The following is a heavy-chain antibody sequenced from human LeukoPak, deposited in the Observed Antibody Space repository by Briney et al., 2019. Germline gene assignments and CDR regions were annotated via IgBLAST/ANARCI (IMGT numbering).Heavy chain of an antibody. CDR2: IYYSGST. CDR3: ARAREQGFQH. D-gene: IGHD1-26*01. Sequence: SQTLSLTCIVSGGSISSGDYYWSWIRQPPGKGLEWIGYIYYSGSTYCHPSLKSRVTISVDTSKNQSSLKLSSVTAADTAVYYCARAREQGFQHWGQGTLVTFSS. J-gene: IGHJ1*01. V-gene: IGHV4-30-4*08. CDR1: GGSISSGDYY.